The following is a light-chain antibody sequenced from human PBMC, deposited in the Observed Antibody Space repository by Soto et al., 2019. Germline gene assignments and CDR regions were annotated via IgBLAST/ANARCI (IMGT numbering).Light chain of an antibody. CDR1: ESIGNN. Sequence: ERVIAKFSATLSLSPVERATLFFLASESIGNNLAWYQQKPGQVPRLLMYGASTRATGIPARFSGSGSGTEFTLTISNLQSEDFAVYYCQQYNTWPPITFGQGTRLEI. V-gene: IGKV3-15*01. J-gene: IGKJ5*01. CDR3: QQYNTWPPIT. CDR2: GAS.